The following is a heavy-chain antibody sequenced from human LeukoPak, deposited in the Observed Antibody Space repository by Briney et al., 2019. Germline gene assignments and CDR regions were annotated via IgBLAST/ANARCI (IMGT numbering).Heavy chain of an antibody. V-gene: IGHV3-30*18. CDR1: GFTLSYYG. Sequence: PGGSLRLSCEASGFTLSYYGMHWVRQAPGKGLEWVAVISYDGSNKYYADSVKGRFTISRDNSKNTLYLQMNSLRAEDTAVYYCAKCSAYNGYDTFDYWGQGILVTVSS. D-gene: IGHD5-12*01. CDR2: ISYDGSNK. J-gene: IGHJ4*02. CDR3: AKCSAYNGYDTFDY.